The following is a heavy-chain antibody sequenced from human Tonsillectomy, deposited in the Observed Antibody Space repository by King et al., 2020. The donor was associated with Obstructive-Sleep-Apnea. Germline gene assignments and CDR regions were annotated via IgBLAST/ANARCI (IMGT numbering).Heavy chain of an antibody. V-gene: IGHV3-11*01. CDR1: GFTFSDYY. Sequence: VQLVESGGGLVKPGGSLRLSCAASGFTFSDYYMSWIRQSPGKGLEWVSYISRSDSTIYYADSVKGRFTISRDNGKNSLYLQMNSRRAEDTAVYYCARGDVVRGVITDYWGQGTLVTVSS. J-gene: IGHJ4*02. CDR2: ISRSDSTI. CDR3: ARGDVVRGVITDY. D-gene: IGHD3-10*01.